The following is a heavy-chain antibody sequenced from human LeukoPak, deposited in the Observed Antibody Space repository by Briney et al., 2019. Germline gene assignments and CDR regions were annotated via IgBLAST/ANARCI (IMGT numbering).Heavy chain of an antibody. CDR1: GFTFSKYW. Sequence: GGSLRLSCAASGFTFSKYWMSWVRQAPGKGLEWVSYISFSSSTIYYADSVKGRFTISRDNAKNLLYLQMNSLRAEDTAVYYCAREAPRGTSSNPYYFDSWGQGTLVTVSS. CDR2: ISFSSSTI. J-gene: IGHJ4*02. D-gene: IGHD6-6*01. CDR3: AREAPRGTSSNPYYFDS. V-gene: IGHV3-48*01.